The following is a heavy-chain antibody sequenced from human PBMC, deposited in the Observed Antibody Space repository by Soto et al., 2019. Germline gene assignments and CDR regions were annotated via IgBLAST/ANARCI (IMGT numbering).Heavy chain of an antibody. J-gene: IGHJ4*02. CDR3: AKDESYSGSYYVLAYFDY. D-gene: IGHD1-26*01. Sequence: GGSLRLSCAASGFTFSSYAMSWVRQAPGKGLEWVSAISGSGGSTYYADSVKGRFTISRDNSKNTLYLQMNSLRAEDTAVYYCAKDESYSGSYYVLAYFDYWGQGTLVPVSS. CDR2: ISGSGGST. V-gene: IGHV3-23*01. CDR1: GFTFSSYA.